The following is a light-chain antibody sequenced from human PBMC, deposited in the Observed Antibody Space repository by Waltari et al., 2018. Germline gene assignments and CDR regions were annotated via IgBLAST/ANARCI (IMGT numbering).Light chain of an antibody. CDR1: QSVRSN. J-gene: IGKJ2*01. V-gene: IGKV3-15*01. CDR3: QQYNNWAYT. Sequence: EIVMTQSPATLSVSPGERATLSCRASQSVRSNLAWYQQKPGQAPRLLIHGASTRATGIPARFSGSGSGTEFTLTISSMQSEDFAVYYCQQYNNWAYTFGQGTKLEIK. CDR2: GAS.